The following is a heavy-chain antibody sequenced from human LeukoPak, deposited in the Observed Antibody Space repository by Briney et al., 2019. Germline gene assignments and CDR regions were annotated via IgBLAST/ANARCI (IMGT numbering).Heavy chain of an antibody. V-gene: IGHV4-31*03. CDR3: ARGYCNGATCYGFDY. CDR1: GGFINSGDYY. J-gene: IGHJ4*02. CDR2: IYYSGST. D-gene: IGHD2-15*01. Sequence: SETLSLTCTVSGGFINSGDYYWSWIRQHPGKGLEWIGHIYYSGSTFYNPYLKSRLTISVDNSKNQFSLKLSSVTAADTAVYYCARGYCNGATCYGFDYWGQGTLVTVSS.